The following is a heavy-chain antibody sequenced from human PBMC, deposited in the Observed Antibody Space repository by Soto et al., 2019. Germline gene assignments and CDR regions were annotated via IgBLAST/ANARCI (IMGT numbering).Heavy chain of an antibody. V-gene: IGHV1-69*13. CDR1: GGTFSSYA. CDR2: IIPILGTA. D-gene: IGHD4-17*01. J-gene: IGHJ3*02. CDR3: ARSRMATVVIGAFDI. Sequence: SVKVSCKASGGTFSSYAITWVRQAPGQGLEWMGGIIPILGTANYAQKFQGRVTITADESTSTAYMELSSLRSEDTAVYYCARSRMATVVIGAFDIWGQGTMVTVSS.